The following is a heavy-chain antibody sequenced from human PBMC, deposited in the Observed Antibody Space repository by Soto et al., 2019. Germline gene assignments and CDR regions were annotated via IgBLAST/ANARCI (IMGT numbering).Heavy chain of an antibody. CDR1: GESFSGYY. CDR3: ARPHYDSNTFYSFFDY. D-gene: IGHD3-22*01. J-gene: IGHJ4*02. CDR2: IFHGGGT. Sequence: SETLSLTSDVSGESFSGYYWSWIRQPPGKGLEWIGQIFHGGGTNYSPSLKSRVTISVDTSKNQFSLEVTSVSAADTAVYYCARPHYDSNTFYSFFDYWGQGTLVTVSS. V-gene: IGHV4-34*12.